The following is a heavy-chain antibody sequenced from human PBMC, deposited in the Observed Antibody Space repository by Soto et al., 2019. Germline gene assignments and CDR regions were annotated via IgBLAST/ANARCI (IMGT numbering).Heavy chain of an antibody. CDR3: VRGTDLYKCGL. J-gene: IGHJ4*02. CDR1: GVSINNGHDY. Sequence: QVQLQESGPGLVKPSGTLSLTCTVSGVSINNGHDYWTWIRQHPGKGLEWIGHVHYSGSIHYNPALQSRVTMSVDTSKNQVSLELSSSTVADTAVYYCVRGTDLYKCGLWGQGTLVTVSS. CDR2: VHYSGSI. D-gene: IGHD6-25*01. V-gene: IGHV4-31*03.